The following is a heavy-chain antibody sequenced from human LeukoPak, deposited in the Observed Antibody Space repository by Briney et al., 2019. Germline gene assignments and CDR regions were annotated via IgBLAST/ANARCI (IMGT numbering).Heavy chain of an antibody. CDR2: IYHSGST. V-gene: IGHV4-38-2*01. J-gene: IGHJ4*02. D-gene: IGHD1-7*01. Sequence: SETLSLTCAVSGYSISSGYYWGWIRQPPGKGLEWIGSIYHSGSTYYNPSLKSRVTISVDTSKNQFSLKLSSVTAADTAVYYCARTGGNYVAKIDYWGQGTLVTVSS. CDR1: GYSISSGYY. CDR3: ARTGGNYVAKIDY.